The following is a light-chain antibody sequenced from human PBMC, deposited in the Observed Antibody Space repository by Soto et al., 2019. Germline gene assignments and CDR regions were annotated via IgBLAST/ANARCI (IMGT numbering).Light chain of an antibody. Sequence: QSALTQPASVSGSPGQSITISCTGTSSDVGGYNYVSWYQQHPGKAPKLMIYEVSNRPSGVSNRFSGSKSGNTASLTISGLQADDEADDYCSSYTSSSILYVFGTGTKLTVL. J-gene: IGLJ1*01. CDR1: SSDVGGYNY. V-gene: IGLV2-14*01. CDR3: SSYTSSSILYV. CDR2: EVS.